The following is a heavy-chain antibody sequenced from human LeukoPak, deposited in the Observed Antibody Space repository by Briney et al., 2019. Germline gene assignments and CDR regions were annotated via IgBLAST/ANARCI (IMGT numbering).Heavy chain of an antibody. V-gene: IGHV3-30*03. CDR3: ARDRYGDYFDY. Sequence: GGSLRLSCAASGFTFSSYGMHWVRQAPGKGLEWVAFISYYESSKYYADSVKGRFTISRDNSKNTLYLQMNSLRAEDTAVYYCARDRYGDYFDYWGQGTRVTVSS. CDR1: GFTFSSYG. J-gene: IGHJ4*02. CDR2: ISYYESSK. D-gene: IGHD4-17*01.